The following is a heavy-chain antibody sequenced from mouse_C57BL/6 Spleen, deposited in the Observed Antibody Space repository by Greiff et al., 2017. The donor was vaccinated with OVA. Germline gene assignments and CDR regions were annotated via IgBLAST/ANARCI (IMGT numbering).Heavy chain of an antibody. CDR2: IDPSDSYT. Sequence: QVQLQQPGAELVMPGASVKLSCKASGYTFTSYWMHWVKQRPGQGLEWIGEIDPSDSYTNYNQKFKGKSTLTVDKSSSTAYMQLSSLTSEDSAVYYCARRSITTAAMDYWGQGTSVTVAS. V-gene: IGHV1-69*01. CDR1: GYTFTSYW. J-gene: IGHJ4*01. D-gene: IGHD1-1*01. CDR3: ARRSITTAAMDY.